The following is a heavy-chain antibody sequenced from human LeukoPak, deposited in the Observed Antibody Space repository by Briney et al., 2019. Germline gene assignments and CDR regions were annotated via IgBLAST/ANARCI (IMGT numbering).Heavy chain of an antibody. CDR2: IYSSANI. D-gene: IGHD2-15*01. Sequence: SETLSLTCTVSGASITRYYWTWIRQPPGRELEWIGNIYSSANINFNPSLKSRVTISLDASKSHFSLKLNSVSAADTAIYYCARSPFVGGVAATSCYFDLWGRGALVTASS. V-gene: IGHV4-4*09. CDR1: GASITRYY. J-gene: IGHJ2*01. CDR3: ARSPFVGGVAATSCYFDL.